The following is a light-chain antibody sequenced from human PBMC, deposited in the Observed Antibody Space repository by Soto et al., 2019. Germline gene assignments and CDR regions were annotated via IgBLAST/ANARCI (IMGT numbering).Light chain of an antibody. CDR3: QKYNSAPRT. J-gene: IGKJ3*01. Sequence: DIQMTQSPSSLSASIGDRVTITCRASQDISNYLAWYQQRPGQIPELPIYAASTLQSGVPSRFSGSGSGTDFTLTISSLQPEDVATYYCQKYNSAPRTFGPGTKVDLK. CDR2: AAS. V-gene: IGKV1-27*01. CDR1: QDISNY.